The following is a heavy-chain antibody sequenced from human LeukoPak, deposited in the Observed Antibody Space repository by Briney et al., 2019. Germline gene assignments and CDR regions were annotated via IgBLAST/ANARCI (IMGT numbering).Heavy chain of an antibody. D-gene: IGHD2-15*01. Sequence: SETLSLTCTVSGGSITSNNYCWGWIRQSPGKGLEWIGSIYYSGNTYYNPSLKSRVTISVDTSKSQFSLKLTSVTAAETAVYYCARHYSATQFYYFDYWGHGTLVTVSS. J-gene: IGHJ4*01. CDR1: GGSITSNNYC. CDR2: IYYSGNT. V-gene: IGHV4-39*01. CDR3: ARHYSATQFYYFDY.